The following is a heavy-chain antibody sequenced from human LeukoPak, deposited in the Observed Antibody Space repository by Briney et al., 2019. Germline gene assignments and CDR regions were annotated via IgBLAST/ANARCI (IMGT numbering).Heavy chain of an antibody. Sequence: ASVKVSCKASGSTFTGYYMHWVRQAPGQGLEWMGWISAYNGNTNYAQKLQGRVTMTTDTSTSTAYMELRSLRSDDTAVYYCARFGEFVDAFDIWGQGTMVTVSS. CDR2: ISAYNGNT. J-gene: IGHJ3*02. D-gene: IGHD3-10*01. CDR3: ARFGEFVDAFDI. CDR1: GSTFTGYY. V-gene: IGHV1-18*04.